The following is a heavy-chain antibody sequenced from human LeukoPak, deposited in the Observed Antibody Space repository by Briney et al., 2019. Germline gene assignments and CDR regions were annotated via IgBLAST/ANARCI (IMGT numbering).Heavy chain of an antibody. CDR3: GKEQSGSYVHAFDP. J-gene: IGHJ5*02. CDR2: INSDGGST. Sequence: GGSLRLSCALSGFTSSSYWMHWVRQVPGKGLVWVSRINSDGGSTSYADSVKGRVTISRDNSKNTLYLQMNSLRTDDTAVYYCGKEQSGSYVHAFDPWGQGTVVTVSS. CDR1: GFTSSSYW. D-gene: IGHD3-3*01. V-gene: IGHV3-74*01.